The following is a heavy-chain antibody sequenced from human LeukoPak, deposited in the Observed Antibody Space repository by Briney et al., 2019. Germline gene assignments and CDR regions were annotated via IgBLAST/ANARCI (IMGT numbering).Heavy chain of an antibody. V-gene: IGHV3-21*01. CDR2: ISSSSSYI. Sequence: PGGSLRLSCAASGFTFSSYSMNWVRQAPGKGLEWVSSISSSSSYIYYADSVKGRFTISRDNAKNSLYLQMNSLRAEDTAVYYCAREPGIAVAGTFSGRFDPWGQGTLVTVSS. J-gene: IGHJ5*02. CDR3: AREPGIAVAGTFSGRFDP. D-gene: IGHD6-19*01. CDR1: GFTFSSYS.